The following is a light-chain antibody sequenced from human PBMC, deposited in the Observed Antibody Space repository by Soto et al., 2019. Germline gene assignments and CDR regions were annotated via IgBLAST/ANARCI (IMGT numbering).Light chain of an antibody. Sequence: QSALTQPPSASGSPGQSVTISCTGTKNDVGFYDFVSWYQHHPGXXXXLIIYEVVQRPSGVPDRFSGSKSGNTASLTVSGLQAADEADYFCKSYAGSNTYVFGSGTKVTVL. CDR1: KNDVGFYDF. CDR3: KSYAGSNTYV. V-gene: IGLV2-8*01. J-gene: IGLJ1*01. CDR2: EVV.